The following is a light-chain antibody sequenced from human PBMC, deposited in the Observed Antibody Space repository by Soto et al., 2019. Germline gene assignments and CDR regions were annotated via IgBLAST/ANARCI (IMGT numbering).Light chain of an antibody. J-gene: IGKJ1*01. CDR2: DAT. Sequence: EIVLTQSPVTLSLSPGERATLSCRASQSVSSYLAWYQQKPGQAPRLLIYDATNRATGIPARFRGSGSETDFTLTISSLEPEDFAVYYCQQRSDWPPWTFGQGTKVDIK. V-gene: IGKV3-11*01. CDR3: QQRSDWPPWT. CDR1: QSVSSY.